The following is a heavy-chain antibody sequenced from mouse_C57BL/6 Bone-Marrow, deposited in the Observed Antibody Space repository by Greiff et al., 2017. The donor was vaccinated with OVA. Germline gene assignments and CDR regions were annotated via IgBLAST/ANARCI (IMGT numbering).Heavy chain of an antibody. J-gene: IGHJ2*01. CDR1: GYSFTGYY. V-gene: IGHV1-42*01. Sequence: EVKLQESGPELVKPGASVKISCKASGYSFTGYYMNWVKQSPEKSLEWIGEINPSTGGTTYNQKFKAKATLTVDKSSSTAYMQLKSLTSEDSAVYYCARRGSFSNYDYFDYWGQGTTLTVSS. D-gene: IGHD2-5*01. CDR3: ARRGSFSNYDYFDY. CDR2: INPSTGGT.